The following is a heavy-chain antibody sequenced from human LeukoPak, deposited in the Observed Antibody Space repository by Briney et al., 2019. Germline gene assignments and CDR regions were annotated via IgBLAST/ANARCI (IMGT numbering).Heavy chain of an antibody. CDR3: AKDLDIVVVTATSDALAI. Sequence: PGGSLRLSCAASGFTFSSYAMSWVRQAPGKGRECVSAISGSGGSTYYADSVKGRFTISRDNSKNTLYLQMNSLRAEDTAVYYCAKDLDIVVVTATSDALAIWGQGTMVTVSS. V-gene: IGHV3-23*01. CDR1: GFTFSSYA. D-gene: IGHD2-21*02. CDR2: ISGSGGST. J-gene: IGHJ3*02.